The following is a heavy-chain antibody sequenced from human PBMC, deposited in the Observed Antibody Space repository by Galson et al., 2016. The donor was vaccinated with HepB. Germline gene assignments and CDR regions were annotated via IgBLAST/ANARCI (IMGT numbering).Heavy chain of an antibody. D-gene: IGHD2-2*01. CDR1: GFAFNKYG. CDR3: AREWRQPAGGWFDP. CDR2: IWYDGSGQ. Sequence: SLRLSCAGSGFAFNKYGMHWIRQAPGKGLEWVAFIWYDGSGQYYSDSVKGRFTISRDNSRNTLALQMNSLRAEDTAMYYCAREWRQPAGGWFDPWGQGALVIVSS. J-gene: IGHJ5*02. V-gene: IGHV3-33*01.